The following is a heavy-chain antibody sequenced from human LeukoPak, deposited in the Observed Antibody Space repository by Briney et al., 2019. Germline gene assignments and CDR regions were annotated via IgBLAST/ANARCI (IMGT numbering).Heavy chain of an antibody. CDR1: GYSISSGYY. CDR2: IYHSGST. D-gene: IGHD6-6*01. V-gene: IGHV4-38-2*02. J-gene: IGHJ4*02. CDR3: ARLRYSSSSAFDY. Sequence: PSETLSLTCTVSGYSISSGYYWGWIRQPPGKGLEWIGSIYHSGSTYYNPSLKSRVTISVDTSKNQFSLKLSFVTAADTAVYYCARLRYSSSSAFDYWGQGTLVTVSS.